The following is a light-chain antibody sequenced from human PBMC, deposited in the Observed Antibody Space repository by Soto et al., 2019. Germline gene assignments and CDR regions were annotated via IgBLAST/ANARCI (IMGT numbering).Light chain of an antibody. CDR2: DAS. CDR1: HSVTTH. Sequence: VLTQSPDTLSFSPGERATLSCWASHSVTTHLAWFQQRPGQTPRLLIYDASTRAPGIPARFSGRGSGTDFTLTISRLEPEDFAVYYCQQYGSSGTFGQGTKVDIK. CDR3: QQYGSSGT. J-gene: IGKJ1*01. V-gene: IGKV3-20*01.